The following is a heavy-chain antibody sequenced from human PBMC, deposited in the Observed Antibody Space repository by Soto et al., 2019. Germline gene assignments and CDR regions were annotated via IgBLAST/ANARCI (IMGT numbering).Heavy chain of an antibody. CDR2: IYYSGST. CDR1: GGSVSSGSYY. V-gene: IGHV4-61*01. Sequence: QVQLQESGPGLVKPSETLSLTCTVSGGSVSSGSYYWSWIRQPPGKGLEWIGYIYYSGSTNYNPSLKSRVTISVDTSKNQFSLKLSSVTAADTAVYYCARDKVAGYGAFHYWGQGTLVTVSS. CDR3: ARDKVAGYGAFHY. D-gene: IGHD6-19*01. J-gene: IGHJ4*02.